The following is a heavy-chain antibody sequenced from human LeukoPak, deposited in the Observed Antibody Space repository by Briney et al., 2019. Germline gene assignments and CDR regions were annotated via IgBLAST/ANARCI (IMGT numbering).Heavy chain of an antibody. CDR1: GYTFTSYY. J-gene: IGHJ4*02. CDR3: ASGRDGYNHDY. CDR2: INPSGGST. V-gene: IGHV1-46*01. Sequence: ASVNVSCKASGYTFTSYYMHWVRQAPGQGLEWMGIINPSGGSTSHAQKFQGRVTMTRDTSTSTVYMELSSLRSEDTAVYYCASGRDGYNHDYWGQGTLVTVSS. D-gene: IGHD5-24*01.